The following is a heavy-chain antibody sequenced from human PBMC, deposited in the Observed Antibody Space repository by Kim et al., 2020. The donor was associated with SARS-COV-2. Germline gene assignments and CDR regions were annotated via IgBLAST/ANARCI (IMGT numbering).Heavy chain of an antibody. V-gene: IGHV3-7*01. D-gene: IGHD3-16*01. CDR3: ARGGGRRDDY. Sequence: GGSLRLSCAASGFTFSSYWMNWVRRAPGKGLEWVASIKEDGSEKYYADSVKGRFTISRDNAKNSLYLQMNSLRAEDTAVYYCARGGGRRDDYWGQGTLVTVSS. J-gene: IGHJ4*02. CDR1: GFTFSSYW. CDR2: IKEDGSEK.